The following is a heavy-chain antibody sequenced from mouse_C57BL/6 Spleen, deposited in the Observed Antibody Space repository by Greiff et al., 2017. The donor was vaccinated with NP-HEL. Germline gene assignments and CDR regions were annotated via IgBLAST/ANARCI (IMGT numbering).Heavy chain of an antibody. CDR2: INSDGGST. D-gene: IGHD4-1*01. J-gene: IGHJ4*01. CDR1: EYEFPSHD. Sequence: DVKLQESGGGLVQPGESLKLSCESNEYEFPSHDMSWVRKTPEKRLELVAAINSDGGSTYYPDTMERRFIISRDNTKKTLYLQMSSLRSEDTALYYCARQGNWDGAMDYWGQGTSVTVSS. CDR3: ARQGNWDGAMDY. V-gene: IGHV5-2*01.